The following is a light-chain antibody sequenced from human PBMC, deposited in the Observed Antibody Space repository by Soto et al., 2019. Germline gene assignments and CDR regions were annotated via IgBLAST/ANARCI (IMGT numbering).Light chain of an antibody. V-gene: IGKV1-9*01. CDR2: GAS. Sequence: GRRIINNTSRASQSISSYLAWYQQKPRKAPEVLIFGASTLQSGVPSRFSVSGYGTEFTLTISSLQPEDFATPYCQDPMSYPSSFGEGTRLEIK. CDR3: QDPMSYPSS. J-gene: IGKJ5*01. CDR1: QSISSY.